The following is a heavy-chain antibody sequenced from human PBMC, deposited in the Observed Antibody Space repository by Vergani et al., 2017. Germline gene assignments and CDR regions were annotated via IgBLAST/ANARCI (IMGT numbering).Heavy chain of an antibody. CDR1: GFTFSSHA. D-gene: IGHD6-13*01. Sequence: EVQLLESGGGLVQPGGSLRLSCAASGFTFSSHAMSWVRQAPGKGLGWVSAISGRGGSTYYADSGKGRFTISRDNAKNTLYLQMNSLRAEDTAVYYCAKVRAGSRSSSWLFDYWGQGTLVTVAS. J-gene: IGHJ4*02. CDR3: AKVRAGSRSSSWLFDY. V-gene: IGHV3-23*01. CDR2: ISGRGGST.